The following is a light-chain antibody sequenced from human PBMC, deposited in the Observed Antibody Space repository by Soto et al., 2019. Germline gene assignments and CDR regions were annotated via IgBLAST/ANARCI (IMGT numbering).Light chain of an antibody. J-gene: IGKJ1*01. V-gene: IGKV1-5*03. CDR1: QNINDW. Sequence: DIQVTQSPSTLSSSVGDRVTINCRASQNINDWLAWYQQKSGKAPKVLIYKASSLASGVPSRFSGSGSGTEFTLTISRLQDEDVETYYCQQYSSNSPCTFVQGTKVEIK. CDR2: KAS. CDR3: QQYSSNSPCT.